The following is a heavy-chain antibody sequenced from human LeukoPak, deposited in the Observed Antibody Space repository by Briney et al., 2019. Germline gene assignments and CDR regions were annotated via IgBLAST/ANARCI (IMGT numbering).Heavy chain of an antibody. J-gene: IGHJ4*02. Sequence: SETLSLTCTVSGGSISSYYWSWIRQPAGKGLEWIGRIYTSGSTNYNPSLKSRVTISVDTSKNQFSLKLSSVTAADTAVYYCARSGDYYGSGSYYPVFDYWGQGTLVTVSS. V-gene: IGHV4-4*07. D-gene: IGHD3-10*01. CDR1: GGSISSYY. CDR3: ARSGDYYGSGSYYPVFDY. CDR2: IYTSGST.